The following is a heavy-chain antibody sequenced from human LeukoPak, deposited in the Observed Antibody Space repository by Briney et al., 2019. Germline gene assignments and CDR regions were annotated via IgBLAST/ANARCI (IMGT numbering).Heavy chain of an antibody. CDR1: GGSISSSSYY. CDR3: ARYLPGGGGVDY. CDR2: IYYSGGT. J-gene: IGHJ4*02. V-gene: IGHV4-39*01. D-gene: IGHD3-16*01. Sequence: SETLSLTCTVSGGSISSSSYYWGWIRQPPGKGMEWIGSIYYSGGTYYNPSLKSRVTISVDTSKSQSSLKLSSVTAADTAVYYCARYLPGGGGVDYWGQGTLVTVSS.